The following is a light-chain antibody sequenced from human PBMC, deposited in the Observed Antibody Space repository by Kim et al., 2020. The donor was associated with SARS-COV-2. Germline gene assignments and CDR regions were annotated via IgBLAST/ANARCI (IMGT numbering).Light chain of an antibody. CDR3: QQYATSPET. CDR1: QSVSSNF. V-gene: IGKV3-20*01. CDR2: SAS. Sequence: ENVLTQSPGTLSLSPGERATLSCRASQSVSSNFLAWYQQKAGQAPRLVIYSASSRASGIPDRFSGSGSGTDFTLTISTLEPEDFAVYYRQQYATSPETFGQGTKVEIK. J-gene: IGKJ1*01.